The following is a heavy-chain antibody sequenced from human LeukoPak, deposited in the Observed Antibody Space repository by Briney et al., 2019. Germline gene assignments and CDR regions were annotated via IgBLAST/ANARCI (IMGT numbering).Heavy chain of an antibody. CDR1: GFTFSSYS. CDR3: GIRDIVATKPFDP. D-gene: IGHD5-12*01. V-gene: IGHV3-21*01. CDR2: ISSRSSYI. J-gene: IGHJ5*02. Sequence: GGSLRLSCAASGFTFSSYSMNWVRQAPGKGLGWVSSISSRSSYIYYAGSVKGRFTISQDNAKNPLYLQMKSLRAEDTAVYYCGIRDIVATKPFDPWRQGTLVTVSS.